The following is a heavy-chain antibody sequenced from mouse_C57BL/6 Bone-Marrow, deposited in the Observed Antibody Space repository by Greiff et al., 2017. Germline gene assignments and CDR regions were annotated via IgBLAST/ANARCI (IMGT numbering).Heavy chain of an antibody. CDR1: GYTFTSYW. CDR3: ARRNWDGPFAY. D-gene: IGHD4-1*01. Sequence: QVQLQQPGAELVKPGASVKLSCKASGYTFTSYWMHWVKQSPGQGLEWIGMIHPNSGSTNYNEKFKSKATLTVDKSSSTAYMQLSSLTSEDSAVYYCARRNWDGPFAYWGQGTLVTVSA. CDR2: IHPNSGST. V-gene: IGHV1-64*01. J-gene: IGHJ3*01.